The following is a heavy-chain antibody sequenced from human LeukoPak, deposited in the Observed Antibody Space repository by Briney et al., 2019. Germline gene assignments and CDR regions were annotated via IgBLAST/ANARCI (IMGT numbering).Heavy chain of an antibody. D-gene: IGHD3-10*01. J-gene: IGHJ3*02. CDR1: GGSISSGGYY. V-gene: IGHV4-30-2*01. Sequence: SQTLSLTCTVSGGSISSGGYYWSWIRQPPGKGLEWIGYIYHSGSTYYNPSLKSRVTISVDRSKNQFSLKLSSVTAADTALYSCARQRGVRSREASDIWGQGTMVTVSA. CDR3: ARQRGVRSREASDI. CDR2: IYHSGST.